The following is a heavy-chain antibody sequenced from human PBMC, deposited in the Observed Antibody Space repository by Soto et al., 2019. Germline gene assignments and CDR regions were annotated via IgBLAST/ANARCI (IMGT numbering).Heavy chain of an antibody. CDR1: GDSISSSSYY. Sequence: SETLSLTCTVSGDSISSSSYYCGWIRQPPGKGLEWIGSIYYSGSTYYNPSLKSRVTISVDTSKNQFSLKLSSVTAADTAVYYCARRYSSSFYYFDYWGQGTLVTVSS. D-gene: IGHD6-6*01. V-gene: IGHV4-39*01. CDR3: ARRYSSSFYYFDY. J-gene: IGHJ4*02. CDR2: IYYSGST.